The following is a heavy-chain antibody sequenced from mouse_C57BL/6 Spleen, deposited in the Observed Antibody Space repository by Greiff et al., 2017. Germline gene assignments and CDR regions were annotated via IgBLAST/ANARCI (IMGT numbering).Heavy chain of an antibody. CDR2: INPGSGGT. CDR3: ARGGLTGNFDY. CDR1: GYAFTNYL. J-gene: IGHJ2*01. Sequence: QVQLQQSGAELVRPGTSVKVSCKASGYAFTNYLIEWVKQRPGQGLEWIGVINPGSGGTNYNEKFKGKATLTADKSSSTAYMQLSSLTSEDSAVYFCARGGLTGNFDYWGQGTTLTVSS. D-gene: IGHD4-1*01. V-gene: IGHV1-54*01.